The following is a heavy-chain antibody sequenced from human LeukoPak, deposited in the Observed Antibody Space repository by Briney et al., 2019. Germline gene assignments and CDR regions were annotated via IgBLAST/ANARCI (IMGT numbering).Heavy chain of an antibody. CDR3: GGLRDVVPAANGLMDYYFMDV. CDR2: INHSGST. CDR1: GGSFSGYY. D-gene: IGHD2-2*01. V-gene: IGHV4-34*01. Sequence: SETLSLTCAVYGGSFSGYYWSWIRQPPGKGLEWIGEINHSGSTNYNPSLKSRVTISVDTSKNQFSLKLSSVTAADTAVYYCGGLRDVVPAANGLMDYYFMDVWGKGTTVTVSS. J-gene: IGHJ6*03.